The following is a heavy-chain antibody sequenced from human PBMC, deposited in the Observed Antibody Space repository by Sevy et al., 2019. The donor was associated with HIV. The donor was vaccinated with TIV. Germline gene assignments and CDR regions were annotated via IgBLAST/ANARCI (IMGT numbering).Heavy chain of an antibody. Sequence: ASVKVSCKASGYTFTGQYMYWVRQAPGQGLEWMGWINPNSGGRKYAQKFQGRVTMTRDTSISTAYMELSRLTSDDTAGYYWARGYCSGGSCYHVDYWGQGTLVTVSS. D-gene: IGHD2-15*01. V-gene: IGHV1-2*02. CDR1: GYTFTGQY. CDR3: ARGYCSGGSCYHVDY. CDR2: INPNSGGR. J-gene: IGHJ4*02.